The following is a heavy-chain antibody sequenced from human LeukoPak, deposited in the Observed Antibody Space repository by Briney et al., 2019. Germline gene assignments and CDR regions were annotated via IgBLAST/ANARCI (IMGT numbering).Heavy chain of an antibody. CDR3: ARDPYSDHYFDY. D-gene: IGHD5-18*01. Sequence: ASVKVSCKASGYTFTSYYMHWVRQAPGQGLEWMGIINPSGGSTSYAQKFQGRVTMTRDMSTSTVYMELSSLRSEDTAVYYCARDPYSDHYFDYWGQGTLVTVSS. CDR1: GYTFTSYY. V-gene: IGHV1-46*01. J-gene: IGHJ4*02. CDR2: INPSGGST.